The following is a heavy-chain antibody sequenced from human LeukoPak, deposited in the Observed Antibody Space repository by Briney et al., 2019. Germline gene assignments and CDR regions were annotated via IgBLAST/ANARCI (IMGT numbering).Heavy chain of an antibody. CDR3: ARIYLKMASAS. Sequence: PGGSLRLSCAASGFTFTSYWRSWVRQAPGKGLEWVANIKEDGSEKYYVDSVKGRFTISRDNAKNSVSLQMNSLRAEDTAVYYCARIYLKMASASWGQGTLVTVSS. CDR1: GFTFTSYW. D-gene: IGHD2-8*01. CDR2: IKEDGSEK. J-gene: IGHJ5*02. V-gene: IGHV3-7*01.